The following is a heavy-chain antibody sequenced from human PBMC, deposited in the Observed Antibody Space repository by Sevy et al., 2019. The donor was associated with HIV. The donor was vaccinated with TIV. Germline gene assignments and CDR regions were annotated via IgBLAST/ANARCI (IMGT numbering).Heavy chain of an antibody. D-gene: IGHD3-16*02. CDR2: ITHSENT. Sequence: SETLSLTCAVYGGSFSGYYWTFFRQPPGKGLEWIGVITHSENTNSNPSLKSRVTISVDTSKNQFSLKLTSVTAADTAVYFCARGRYDKYVWGSYRPTYFDYWGQGSLVTVSS. CDR1: GGSFSGYY. CDR3: ARGRYDKYVWGSYRPTYFDY. V-gene: IGHV4-34*01. J-gene: IGHJ4*02.